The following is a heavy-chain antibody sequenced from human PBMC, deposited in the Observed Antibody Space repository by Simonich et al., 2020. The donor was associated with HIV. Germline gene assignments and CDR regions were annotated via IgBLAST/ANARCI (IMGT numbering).Heavy chain of an antibody. V-gene: IGHV1-24*01. J-gene: IGHJ4*02. D-gene: IGHD3-22*01. CDR3: ATESPLYDSSGVDFCFDY. CDR2: VDPEDGKT. CDR1: GYTLTELS. Sequence: QVQLVQSGAEVTKPGASVKVSCKVSGYTLTELSMHWVRQAPGQGLEWMGGVDPEDGKTCYAQKVQGRVTMTEDTSTDTASMELRSLRSEDTAVYYCATESPLYDSSGVDFCFDYWGQGTLVTVSS.